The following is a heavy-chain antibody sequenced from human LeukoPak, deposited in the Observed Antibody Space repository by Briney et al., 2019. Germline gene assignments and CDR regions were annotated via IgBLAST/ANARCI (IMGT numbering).Heavy chain of an antibody. CDR3: AKDPARYYGSGSSPFDY. V-gene: IGHV3-9*01. J-gene: IGHJ4*02. CDR2: ISWNSGSI. D-gene: IGHD3-10*01. Sequence: PGGSLRLSCAASGFTFDDYAMHWVRQAPGKGLEWVSGISWNSGSIGYADSVKGRFTISRDNAKNSLYLQMNSLRAEDTALYYCAKDPARYYGSGSSPFDYWGQGTLVTVSS. CDR1: GFTFDDYA.